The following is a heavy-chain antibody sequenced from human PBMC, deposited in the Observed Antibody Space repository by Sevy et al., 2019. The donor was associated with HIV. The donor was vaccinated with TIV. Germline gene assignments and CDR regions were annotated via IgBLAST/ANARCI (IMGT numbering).Heavy chain of an antibody. J-gene: IGHJ6*02. V-gene: IGHV3-7*03. CDR1: GFTFSSYW. CDR2: IKQDGSEK. Sequence: GGSLRLSCAASGFTFSSYWMSWVRQAPGKGLEWVAIIKQDGSEKYYVDSVKGRFTISRDNAKNSLYLQMNSLRAEDTAVYYCARGGWRDYYYGMDVWGQGTTVTVSS. CDR3: ARGGWRDYYYGMDV. D-gene: IGHD2-15*01.